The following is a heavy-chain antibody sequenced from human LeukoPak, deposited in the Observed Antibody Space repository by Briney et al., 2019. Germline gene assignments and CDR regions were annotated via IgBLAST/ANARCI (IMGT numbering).Heavy chain of an antibody. V-gene: IGHV4-59*08. CDR1: GGSISSYY. Sequence: SETLSLTCTGSGGSISSYYWSWIRQPPGKGLEWIGYIYYSGSTNYNPSLKSRVTISVDTSKNQFSLKLSSVTAADTAVYYCARDLSITMVRDYGMDVWGQGTTVTVSS. J-gene: IGHJ6*02. D-gene: IGHD3-10*01. CDR3: ARDLSITMVRDYGMDV. CDR2: IYYSGST.